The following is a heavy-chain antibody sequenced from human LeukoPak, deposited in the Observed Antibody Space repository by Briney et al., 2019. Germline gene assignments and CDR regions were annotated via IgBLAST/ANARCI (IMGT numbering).Heavy chain of an antibody. CDR2: ISTSGGTI. J-gene: IGHJ1*01. Sequence: GGSLRLSCAASGFIFSDYYMSWIRQAPGKGLEWLSYISTSGGTIYYADSVRGRFSISRDNAKNSLFLQMNSLRAEDTAVYYCARDIAASGTAASTEYFQHWGQGTLVTVSS. V-gene: IGHV3-11*01. D-gene: IGHD6-13*01. CDR1: GFIFSDYY. CDR3: ARDIAASGTAASTEYFQH.